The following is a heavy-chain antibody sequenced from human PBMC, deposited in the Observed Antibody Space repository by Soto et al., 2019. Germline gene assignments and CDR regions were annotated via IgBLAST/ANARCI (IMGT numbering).Heavy chain of an antibody. CDR3: TTYYYGSGNDYYYMDV. V-gene: IGHV3-15*01. CDR2: IKSKTDGGTT. CDR1: GFTFSNAW. D-gene: IGHD3-10*01. J-gene: IGHJ6*03. Sequence: EVQLVESGGGLVKPGGSLRLSCAASGFTFSNAWMSWVRQAPGKGLEWVGRIKSKTDGGTTDYTAPVKGRFTISRDDSKNTLYLQMNSLKTEDTAVYYCTTYYYGSGNDYYYMDVWGKGTTVTVSS.